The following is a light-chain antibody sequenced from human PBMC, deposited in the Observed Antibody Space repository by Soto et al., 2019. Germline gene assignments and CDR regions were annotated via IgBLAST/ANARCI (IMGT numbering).Light chain of an antibody. Sequence: QSVLTQPPSMSGAPGQRVTISCTGSSSNIGAGYDVHWYQQHPGTAPKLLIFDNNNRPSGVPDRFSGSKSDTSASLAITGLQAEDEADYYSQFFDTSLSGFVGFGGGTKLTV. CDR2: DNN. V-gene: IGLV1-40*01. CDR3: QFFDTSLSGFVG. CDR1: SSNIGAGYD. J-gene: IGLJ2*01.